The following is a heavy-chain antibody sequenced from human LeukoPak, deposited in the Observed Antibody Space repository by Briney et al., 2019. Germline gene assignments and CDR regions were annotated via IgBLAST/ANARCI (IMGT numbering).Heavy chain of an antibody. J-gene: IGHJ5*02. CDR2: IYYSGST. V-gene: IGHV4-59*01. D-gene: IGHD1-26*01. CDR3: ARAASGGSYDNWFDP. Sequence: PSETLSLTCTVSGGSISSYYWSWIRQPPGKGLEWIGYIYYSGSTNYNPSLKSRVTISVDTSKNQFSLKLSSVTAADTTVYYCARAASGGSYDNWFDPWGQGTLVTVSS. CDR1: GGSISSYY.